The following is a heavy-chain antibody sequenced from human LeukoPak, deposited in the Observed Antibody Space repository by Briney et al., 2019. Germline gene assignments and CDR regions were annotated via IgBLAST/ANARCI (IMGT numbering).Heavy chain of an antibody. V-gene: IGHV1-69*13. CDR3: AREGSGDTAIHF. D-gene: IGHD5-18*01. J-gene: IGHJ4*02. Sequence: SVKVSCKVSGYTLTELSMHWVRQAPGQGLEWMGGIIPIFGTANYAQKFQGRVTITADESTSTAYMELSSLRSEDTAVYYCAREGSGDTAIHFWGQGTLVTVSS. CDR2: IIPIFGTA. CDR1: GYTLTELS.